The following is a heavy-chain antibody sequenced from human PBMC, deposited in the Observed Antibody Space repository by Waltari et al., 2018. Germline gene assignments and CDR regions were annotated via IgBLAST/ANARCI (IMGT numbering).Heavy chain of an antibody. CDR3: TTNPPGY. Sequence: EVQLVESGGGLVQSGGSLGLSCADSGGDYWMDWVRQAPGKGLMWVSRVKSDGTRPTYADSVKGRFTVSRDSANNMLYLQMNSLRAEDTAVYYCTTNPPGYWGQGTLVTVSS. CDR2: VKSDGTRP. V-gene: IGHV3-74*01. J-gene: IGHJ4*02. CDR1: GGDYW.